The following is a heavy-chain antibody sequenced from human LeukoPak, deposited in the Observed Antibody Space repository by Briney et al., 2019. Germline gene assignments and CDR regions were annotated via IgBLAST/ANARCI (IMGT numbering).Heavy chain of an antibody. CDR1: GYTFTSYG. CDR2: ISAYNGNT. CDR3: ARDTKTTTIAGGNDY. J-gene: IGHJ4*02. D-gene: IGHD3-16*01. V-gene: IGHV1-18*01. Sequence: ASVKVSCKASGYTFTSYGISWVRQAPGQGLEWMGWISAYNGNTNYAQKLQGRDTMTTDTSTSTAYMELRSLTSDDTAVYFCARDTKTTTIAGGNDYWGQGTLVTVSS.